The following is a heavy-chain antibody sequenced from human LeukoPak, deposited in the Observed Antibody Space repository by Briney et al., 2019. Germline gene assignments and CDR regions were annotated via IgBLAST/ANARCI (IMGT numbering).Heavy chain of an antibody. D-gene: IGHD6-13*01. J-gene: IGHJ4*02. CDR2: IIPIFGTA. Sequence: SVKVSCKASGGTFSSYAISWVRQAPGQGLEWMGGIIPIFGTANYAQKFQGRVTMTEDTSTDTAYMELSSLRSEDTAVYYCATDLVPGIAAAGWYWGQGTLVTVSS. V-gene: IGHV1-69*06. CDR3: ATDLVPGIAAAGWY. CDR1: GGTFSSYA.